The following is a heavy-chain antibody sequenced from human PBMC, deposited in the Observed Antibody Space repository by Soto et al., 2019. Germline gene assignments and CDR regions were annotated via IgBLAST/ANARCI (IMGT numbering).Heavy chain of an antibody. V-gene: IGHV1-69*02. CDR3: AVLAVAAQRYAFAI. D-gene: IGHD6-19*01. J-gene: IGHJ3*02. Sequence: QVQLVQSGAEVKKPGSSVKVSCKASGGTFSSYTISWVRQAPGQGIEWMGRIIPILGIANYAQKFQGRVTITADKYTSTAYMELSSLRSEDTAVYYCAVLAVAAQRYAFAIWGQGTMVTVSS. CDR2: IIPILGIA. CDR1: GGTFSSYT.